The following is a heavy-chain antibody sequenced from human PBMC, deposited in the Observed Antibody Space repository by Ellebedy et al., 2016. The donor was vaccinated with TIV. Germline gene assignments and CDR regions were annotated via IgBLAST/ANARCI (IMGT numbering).Heavy chain of an antibody. V-gene: IGHV5-51*01. CDR2: IYPGDSDT. CDR3: ARSVLRYFDRSLLYYYGMDV. CDR1: GYNFHTQW. Sequence: GESLKISXKGSGYNFHTQWIVWVRQMAGKGLEWMGIIYPGDSDTRYNPSFQGQVTIAADKSISTAYLQWSSLKASDTAMYYCARSVLRYFDRSLLYYYGMDVWGQGTTVTVSS. D-gene: IGHD3-9*01. J-gene: IGHJ6*02.